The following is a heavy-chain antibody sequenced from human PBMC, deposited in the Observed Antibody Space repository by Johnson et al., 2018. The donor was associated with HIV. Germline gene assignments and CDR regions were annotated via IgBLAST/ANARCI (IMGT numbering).Heavy chain of an antibody. CDR1: GFTFSSYA. CDR3: ARHSTSSTMGAFDI. CDR2: MSSSGST. Sequence: EVQLVESGGGLVQPGGSLRLSCAASGFTFSSYAMTWIRQAPGKGLEWVSYMSSSGSTYYADSVKGRFTISRDNSKNTLYLQMNSLRAEDTAVYYCARHSTSSTMGAFDIWGQGTMVTVSS. V-gene: IGHV3-23*04. D-gene: IGHD6-6*01. J-gene: IGHJ3*02.